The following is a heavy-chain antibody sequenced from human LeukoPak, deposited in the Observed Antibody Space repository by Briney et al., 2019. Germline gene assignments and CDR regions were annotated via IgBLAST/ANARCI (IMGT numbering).Heavy chain of an antibody. D-gene: IGHD2-2*01. J-gene: IGHJ2*01. CDR3: ARGQYHLLYWYFDL. Sequence: PSETLSLTCTVSGDSISNYYWSWIRQPPGKGLEWIGYIYTSGSTNHNPSLKSRVTISVDTSKNQFSLKLSSVTAADTAVYYCARGQYHLLYWYFDLWGRGTLVTVSS. CDR1: GDSISNYY. V-gene: IGHV4-4*09. CDR2: IYTSGST.